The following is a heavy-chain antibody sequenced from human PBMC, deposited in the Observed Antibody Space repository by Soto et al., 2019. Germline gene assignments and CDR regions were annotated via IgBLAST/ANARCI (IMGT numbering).Heavy chain of an antibody. CDR2: INTNTGNP. D-gene: IGHD3-3*01. CDR3: ARDLGYYDFWSGYCNYYYYMDV. V-gene: IGHV7-4-1*01. J-gene: IGHJ6*03. CDR1: GYTFTSYA. Sequence: QVQLVQSGSELKKPGASVKVSCKASGYTFTSYAMNWVRQAPGQGLEWMGWINTNTGNPTYAQGFTGRFVFSLDTSVSAAYLQICSLKAEDTAVYYCARDLGYYDFWSGYCNYYYYMDVWGKGTTVTVSS.